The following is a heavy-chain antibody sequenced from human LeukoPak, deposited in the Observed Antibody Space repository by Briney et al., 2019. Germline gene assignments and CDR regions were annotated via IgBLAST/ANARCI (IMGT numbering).Heavy chain of an antibody. J-gene: IGHJ1*01. V-gene: IGHV3-7*01. CDR1: GFLLGNWL. Sequence: GSLRLSCENSGFLLGNWLMTLVRPAPGKGLEGVANIKTGASEKYYADSVKGRFTISRDNAKMSLYLQMNSLRVEDTAVYYCATYSTRNAREFQSWGQGTLVTVSS. D-gene: IGHD4-11*01. CDR3: ATYSTRNAREFQS. CDR2: IKTGASEK.